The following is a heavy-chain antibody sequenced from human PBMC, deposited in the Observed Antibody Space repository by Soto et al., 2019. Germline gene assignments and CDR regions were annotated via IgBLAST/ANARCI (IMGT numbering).Heavy chain of an antibody. CDR1: GGTFSSYA. D-gene: IGHD6-13*01. V-gene: IGHV1-69*13. CDR2: IIPIFGTA. Sequence: SVKVSCKASGGTFSSYAISWVRQAPGQGLEWMGGIIPIFGTANYAQKFQGRVTITADESTSTAYMELSSLRSEDTAVYYCAREIAAAGYYYYGMDVWGQGTTVTVSS. CDR3: AREIAAAGYYYYGMDV. J-gene: IGHJ6*02.